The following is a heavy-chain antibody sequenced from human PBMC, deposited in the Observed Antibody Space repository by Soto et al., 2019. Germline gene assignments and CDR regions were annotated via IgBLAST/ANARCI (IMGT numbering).Heavy chain of an antibody. Sequence: GESLKISCQGSGYSFTSYWIGWVRQMPGKGLEWKGIIYPGDSNTRYSPSLQGQVTITVDKSISTAYLQWSSLKATDIAMYYCARHAYDFWSGHPNPRYYYGMDVWGQGTTVTVSS. J-gene: IGHJ6*02. CDR1: GYSFTSYW. CDR3: ARHAYDFWSGHPNPRYYYGMDV. CDR2: IYPGDSNT. V-gene: IGHV5-51*01. D-gene: IGHD3-3*01.